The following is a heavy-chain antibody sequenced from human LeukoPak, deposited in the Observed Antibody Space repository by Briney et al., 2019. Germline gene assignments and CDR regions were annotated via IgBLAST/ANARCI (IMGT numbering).Heavy chain of an antibody. V-gene: IGHV4-34*01. J-gene: IGHJ5*02. Sequence: SETLSLTCAVYGGSFSGYYWSWIRQPPGKGLEWIGEINHSGSTNYNPSLKSRVTISLDTSKNHLSLKLSSVTAADTAAYYCARESSGYYYDNWFDPWGQGTLVTVSS. CDR3: ARESSGYYYDNWFDP. D-gene: IGHD3-22*01. CDR1: GGSFSGYY. CDR2: INHSGST.